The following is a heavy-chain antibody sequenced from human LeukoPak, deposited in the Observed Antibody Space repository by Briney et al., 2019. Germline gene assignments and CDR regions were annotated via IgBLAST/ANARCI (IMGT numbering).Heavy chain of an antibody. CDR3: ARDGYSGSDAL. CDR1: GGSISSSTYY. V-gene: IGHV4-39*07. CDR2: IYYSGST. J-gene: IGHJ4*02. D-gene: IGHD5-12*01. Sequence: SETLSLTCTVSGGSISSSTYYWGWIRQPPGKGLEWIGSIYYSGSTYYNPSLKSRVTISVDTSKNQFSLKLSSVTAADTAVYYCARDGYSGSDALWGQGTLVTVSS.